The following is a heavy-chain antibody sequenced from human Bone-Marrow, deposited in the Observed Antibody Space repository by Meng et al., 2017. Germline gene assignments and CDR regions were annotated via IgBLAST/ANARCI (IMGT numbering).Heavy chain of an antibody. CDR1: GGSISSGSYY. D-gene: IGHD2-15*01. V-gene: IGHV4-61*02. CDR3: ARDLRYCSGGSCYSYFDY. J-gene: IGHJ4*02. Sequence: SETLSLTCTVSGGSISSGSYYWSWIRQPAGKGLEWIGRIYTSGSTNYNPSLKSRVTISVDTSKNQFSLKLSSVTAADTAVYYCARDLRYCSGGSCYSYFDYWGQGTLVTVSS. CDR2: IYTSGST.